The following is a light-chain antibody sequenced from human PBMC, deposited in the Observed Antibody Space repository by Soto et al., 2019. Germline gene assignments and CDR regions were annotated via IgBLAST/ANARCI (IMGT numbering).Light chain of an antibody. V-gene: IGLV2-8*01. CDR3: SSYAGSNEGV. CDR2: EVS. Sequence: QSVLTQPPSVSAAPGQKVTISCSGSSSNIGNNYVSWYQQYPGKAPKLMIYEVSKRPSGVPDRFSGSKSGNTASLTVSGLQAEDEADYYCSSYAGSNEGVFGTGTKVTVL. J-gene: IGLJ1*01. CDR1: SSNIGNNY.